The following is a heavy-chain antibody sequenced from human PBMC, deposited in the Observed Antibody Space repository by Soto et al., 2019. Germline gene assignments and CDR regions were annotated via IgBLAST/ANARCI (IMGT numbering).Heavy chain of an antibody. Sequence: GGSLRLSCAASGFTFSDYYMSWIRQAPGKGLEWVSYISSSGSTIYYADSVKGRFTISRDNAKNSLYLQLNSLRAEDTAVYYCARVYYYGSGSYFDYWGQGTLVTVSS. CDR3: ARVYYYGSGSYFDY. CDR2: ISSSGSTI. D-gene: IGHD3-10*01. CDR1: GFTFSDYY. J-gene: IGHJ4*02. V-gene: IGHV3-11*01.